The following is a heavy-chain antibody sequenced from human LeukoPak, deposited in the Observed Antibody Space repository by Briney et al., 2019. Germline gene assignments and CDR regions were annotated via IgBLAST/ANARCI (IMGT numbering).Heavy chain of an antibody. D-gene: IGHD1-7*01. CDR3: ARDLGSGQPGTIPGGLDY. CDR2: LNPSDGST. J-gene: IGHJ4*02. V-gene: IGHV1-46*01. CDR1: GYTFTSYF. Sequence: GASVEVSCKASGYTFTSYFIHWARQAPGQGLEWVGVLNPSDGSTTYAQKFQGRVTMTRDTSTSTVYMDLNSLRSEDTAVFYCARDLGSGQPGTIPGGLDYWGQGTLVTVSA.